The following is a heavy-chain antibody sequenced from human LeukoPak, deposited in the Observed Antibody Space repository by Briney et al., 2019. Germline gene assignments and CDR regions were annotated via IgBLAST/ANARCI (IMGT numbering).Heavy chain of an antibody. CDR1: GGSISSYY. CDR3: ARGKVVAGTPGQNSWDY. D-gene: IGHD6-19*01. J-gene: IGHJ4*02. V-gene: IGHV4-4*07. CDR2: IHSSGST. Sequence: SETLSLTCTVSGGSISSYYWNWIRQPAGKGLEWIGRIHSSGSTNYNPSLKSRVTVSVDTSKNQFSLKLSSVTAADTAVYYCARGKVVAGTPGQNSWDYWGQGTLVTVSS.